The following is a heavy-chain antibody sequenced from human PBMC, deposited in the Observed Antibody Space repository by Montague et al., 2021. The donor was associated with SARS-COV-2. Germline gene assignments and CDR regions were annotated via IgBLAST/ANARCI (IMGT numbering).Heavy chain of an antibody. Sequence: SETLSLTCTVSGGSINRYYWSWIRQPAGKGLEWIGRIYTTGSTNPNPSLMSRVTMSVDTSKNQFSLNLSSVTAADTAIYYCARDGDYDYIWGSYRPYYFDNWGQGTLVTVSS. CDR1: GGSINRYY. J-gene: IGHJ4*02. D-gene: IGHD3-16*02. CDR3: ARDGDYDYIWGSYRPYYFDN. CDR2: IYTTGST. V-gene: IGHV4-4*07.